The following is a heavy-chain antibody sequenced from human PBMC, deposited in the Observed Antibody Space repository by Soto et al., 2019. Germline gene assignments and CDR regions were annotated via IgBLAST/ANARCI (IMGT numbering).Heavy chain of an antibody. Sequence: EVQLVESGGGLVKPGGSLRLSCAASGFTFSTFSMNWLRQAPGKGLEWVASISSSSAYIYYADSVKGRFTVSRDNAKNSVHLQMNSLRGEDTAMYFCAREMRAVVGVADYWGQGTLVSVSS. J-gene: IGHJ4*02. D-gene: IGHD1-26*01. V-gene: IGHV3-21*01. CDR3: AREMRAVVGVADY. CDR1: GFTFSTFS. CDR2: ISSSSAYI.